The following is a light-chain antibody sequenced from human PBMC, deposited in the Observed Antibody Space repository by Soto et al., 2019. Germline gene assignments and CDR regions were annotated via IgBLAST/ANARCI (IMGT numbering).Light chain of an antibody. CDR3: QQRSNWPPLT. V-gene: IGKV3-11*01. Sequence: EIVLTQSPATLSLSPGERATLSCRASQSVSSYLAWYQQKPGQAPRLLIYDASNRATGIPARFSGSGSGTDFTLAISSLEREDFAVYYCQQRSNWPPLTFGGGSKVESK. CDR1: QSVSSY. J-gene: IGKJ4*01. CDR2: DAS.